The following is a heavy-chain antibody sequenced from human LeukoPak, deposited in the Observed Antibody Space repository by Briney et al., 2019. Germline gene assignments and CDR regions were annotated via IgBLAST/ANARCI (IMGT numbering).Heavy chain of an antibody. CDR2: IYSGGST. CDR3: ASMCSTSCSALYY. D-gene: IGHD2-2*01. J-gene: IGHJ4*02. V-gene: IGHV3-53*01. Sequence: GGSLRLSCAASGFTVSSNYMSWVRQAPGKGLEWVSVIYSGGSTYYADSVKGRFTISRDNSKNTLYLQMNSLRAEDTAVYYCASMCSTSCSALYYWGQGTLVTVSS. CDR1: GFTVSSNY.